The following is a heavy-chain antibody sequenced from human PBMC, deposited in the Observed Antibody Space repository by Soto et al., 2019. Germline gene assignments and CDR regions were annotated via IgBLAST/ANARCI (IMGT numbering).Heavy chain of an antibody. V-gene: IGHV3-21*02. Sequence: EVQLVESGGGLVEPGGSLRLSCVVSGFTLSGYSMSWVRQAPGKGLEWVALITSSSSDIYYADSVKGRFTVSRDNAKSSLYLQMNTLRAEDTSVYYGAREPGSYFDYWGQGTLVTVSS. CDR2: ITSSSSDI. J-gene: IGHJ4*02. D-gene: IGHD1-26*01. CDR1: GFTLSGYS. CDR3: AREPGSYFDY.